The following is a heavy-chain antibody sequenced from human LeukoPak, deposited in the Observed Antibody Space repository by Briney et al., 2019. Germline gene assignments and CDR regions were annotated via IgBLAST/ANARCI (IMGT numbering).Heavy chain of an antibody. J-gene: IGHJ4*02. CDR3: AKRDRPCSGDCSAPYYFDY. CDR1: GFTFSSYS. CDR2: ISSSGRNT. Sequence: GGSLRLSCAASGFTFSSYSMSWVRQTPGKGLEWVSSISSSGRNTYYADSVKGRFTISRDNSENTLYLQVSSLRAEDTAVYYCAKRDRPCSGDCSAPYYFDYWGQGTLVTVSS. D-gene: IGHD2-21*02. V-gene: IGHV3-23*01.